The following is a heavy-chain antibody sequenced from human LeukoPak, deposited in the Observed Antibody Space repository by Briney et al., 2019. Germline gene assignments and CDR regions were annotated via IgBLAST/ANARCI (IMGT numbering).Heavy chain of an antibody. Sequence: ASVKVSCKASGGTFNYYTINWVRQAPGQGLEWMGWISPYNGNINYAQRLQGRVTMTTDTSTSTAYMELGSLRSDDTAVYYCARERYSGSSADWGQGSLVTVSS. CDR2: ISPYNGNI. CDR3: ARERYSGSSAD. D-gene: IGHD1-26*01. CDR1: GGTFNYYT. V-gene: IGHV1-18*01. J-gene: IGHJ4*02.